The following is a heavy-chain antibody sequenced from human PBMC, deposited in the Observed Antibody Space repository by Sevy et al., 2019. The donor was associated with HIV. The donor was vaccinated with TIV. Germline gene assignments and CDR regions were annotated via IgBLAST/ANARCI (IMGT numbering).Heavy chain of an antibody. Sequence: GGFLRLSCVASGFTFSSYEMTWVRQAPGKGLEWVSYISNSGTSMYYSDSVKGRFTISRDNARNSLYLQMNSLRAEDTAVYYCARDLPPSATTVAHFDCWGQGTLVTVSS. CDR3: ARDLPPSATTVAHFDC. CDR2: ISNSGTSM. V-gene: IGHV3-48*03. CDR1: GFTFSSYE. D-gene: IGHD4-17*01. J-gene: IGHJ4*02.